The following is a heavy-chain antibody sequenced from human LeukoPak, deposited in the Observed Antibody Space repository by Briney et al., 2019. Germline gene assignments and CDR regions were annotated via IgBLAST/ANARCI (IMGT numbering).Heavy chain of an antibody. CDR2: ISSSSSHI. CDR3: AREPNHYDFWSGSPP. Sequence: GGSLRLSCAASGFTFSSYSMNWVRQAPGKGLEWVSSISSSSSHIYYADSVKGRFTISRDNAKNSLYLQMNSLRAEDTAVYYCAREPNHYDFWSGSPPWGQGTLVTVSS. V-gene: IGHV3-21*01. D-gene: IGHD3-3*01. J-gene: IGHJ5*02. CDR1: GFTFSSYS.